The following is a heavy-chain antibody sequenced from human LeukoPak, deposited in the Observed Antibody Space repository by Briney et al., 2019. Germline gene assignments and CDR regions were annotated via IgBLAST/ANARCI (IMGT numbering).Heavy chain of an antibody. CDR2: IYHSGST. V-gene: IGHV4-4*02. Sequence: SGTLSLTCAVSGGSISSSNWWSWVRQPPGKGLEWIGEIYHSGSTNYNPSLKSRVTISVDKSKNQFSLKLSSVTAADTAVYYCARTYYYDSSGQFDFWGQGTLVTVSS. J-gene: IGHJ4*02. CDR1: GGSISSSNW. CDR3: ARTYYYDSSGQFDF. D-gene: IGHD3-22*01.